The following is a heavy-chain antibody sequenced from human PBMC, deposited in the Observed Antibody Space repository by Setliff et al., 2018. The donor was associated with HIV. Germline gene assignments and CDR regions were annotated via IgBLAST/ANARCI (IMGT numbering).Heavy chain of an antibody. Sequence: SETLSLTCTVSGGSISSGSYYWSWIRQPAGKGLEWIGSISYTGITNYNPSLKSRVTISVDTSQNQFSLKLTSVTAADTAVYYCARLRQWLAFFDSWGQGTLVTVSS. V-gene: IGHV4-39*01. D-gene: IGHD6-19*01. CDR2: ISYTGIT. J-gene: IGHJ4*02. CDR1: GGSISSGSYY. CDR3: ARLRQWLAFFDS.